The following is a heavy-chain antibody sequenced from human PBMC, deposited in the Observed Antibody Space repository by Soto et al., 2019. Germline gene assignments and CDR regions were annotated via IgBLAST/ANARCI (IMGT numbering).Heavy chain of an antibody. Sequence: GGSLRLSCEASGFTISNNYMSWVRQAPGKGLEWVSVLYSGGNTDYADSVKGRFTISRDNSRGTLYLQMNSLRAEDTAMYYCARARDGYNFLYEPTWGQGTLVTVSS. CDR1: GFTISNNY. CDR2: LYSGGNT. V-gene: IGHV3-53*01. D-gene: IGHD5-12*01. CDR3: ARARDGYNFLYEPT. J-gene: IGHJ4*02.